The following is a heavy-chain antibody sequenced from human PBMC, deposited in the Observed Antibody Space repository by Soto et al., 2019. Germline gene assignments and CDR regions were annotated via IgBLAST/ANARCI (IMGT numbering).Heavy chain of an antibody. CDR3: ACGSGRPYYFDY. CDR2: IYSGGST. V-gene: IGHV3-66*01. CDR1: GFTVSSNY. D-gene: IGHD3-10*01. J-gene: IGHJ4*02. Sequence: PGGSLTLSCAASGFTVSSNYMSWVRQAPGKGLEWVSVIYSGGSTYYADSVKGRFTISRDNSKNTLYLQMNSLRAEDTAVYYCACGSGRPYYFDYWGQGTLVTVSS.